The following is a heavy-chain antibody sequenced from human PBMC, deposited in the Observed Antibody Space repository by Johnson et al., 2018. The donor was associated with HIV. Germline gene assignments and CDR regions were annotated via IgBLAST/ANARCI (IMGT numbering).Heavy chain of an antibody. CDR1: GFTVSSNY. J-gene: IGHJ3*02. Sequence: VQLVESGGGLVQPGGSLRLSCAASGFTVSSNYMSWVRQAPGKGLEWVSVIYSGGSTYYADSVKGRFTISRDNSKNTLYLQMNSLRAEDTALYYCARSGWYLSYAFDIWGQGTMVTVSS. CDR2: IYSGGST. CDR3: ARSGWYLSYAFDI. V-gene: IGHV3-66*01. D-gene: IGHD6-19*01.